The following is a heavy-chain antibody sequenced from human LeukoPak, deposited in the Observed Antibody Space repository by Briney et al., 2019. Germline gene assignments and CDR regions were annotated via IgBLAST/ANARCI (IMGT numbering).Heavy chain of an antibody. CDR3: AKSYSSGWYFYDDAFDI. CDR1: GFTFSSYA. CDR2: ISGSGGST. V-gene: IGHV3-23*01. D-gene: IGHD6-19*01. J-gene: IGHJ3*02. Sequence: GGSLRLSCAASGFTFSSYAMSWVRQAPGKGLEWVSAISGSGGSTYYADSVKGRFTISRDNSKNTLYLQMNSLRAEDTAVYYCAKSYSSGWYFYDDAFDIWGQGTMVTVSS.